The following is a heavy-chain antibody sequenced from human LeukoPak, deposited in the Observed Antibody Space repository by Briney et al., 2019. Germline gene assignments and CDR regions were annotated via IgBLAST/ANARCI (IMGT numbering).Heavy chain of an antibody. J-gene: IGHJ6*02. V-gene: IGHV1-69*13. CDR1: GGTFSSYA. CDR3: ARDGPYGGYYYGMDV. D-gene: IGHD4-17*01. CDR2: IIPIFGTA. Sequence: SVKVSCKASGGTFSSYAISWVRQAPGQGLEWMGGIIPIFGTANYAQKFQGRVTIAADESTSTAYMELSSLRSEDTAVYYCARDGPYGGYYYGMDVWGQGTTVTVSS.